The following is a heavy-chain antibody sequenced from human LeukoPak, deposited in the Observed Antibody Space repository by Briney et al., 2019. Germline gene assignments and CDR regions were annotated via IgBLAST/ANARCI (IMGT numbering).Heavy chain of an antibody. D-gene: IGHD1-26*01. CDR3: ERGLVGSTRGLIDY. CDR1: GGSFSGYY. Sequence: SETLSLTCAVYGGSFSGYYWSWIRQPPGKGQEWIGEINHSGSTNYIPSLKSRVIISVDTSKNQFSLRLSSVTAADTAVYYCERGLVGSTRGLIDYWGQGTLVTVSS. CDR2: INHSGST. J-gene: IGHJ4*02. V-gene: IGHV4-34*01.